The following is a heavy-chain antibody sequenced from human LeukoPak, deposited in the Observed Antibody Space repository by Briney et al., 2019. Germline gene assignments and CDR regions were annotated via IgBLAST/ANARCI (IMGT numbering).Heavy chain of an antibody. V-gene: IGHV1-8*01. J-gene: IGHJ4*02. Sequence: ASVKVSCTASGYTFTSYDINWVRQAPGQGLEWMGWMNPNSGNTGYAQKYQGRGTMTRNTSISTAYMELSSLRSEDTAVYYCARGQDSSGCVWGQGTLVTVSS. CDR1: GYTFTSYD. CDR3: ARGQDSSGCV. D-gene: IGHD3-22*01. CDR2: MNPNSGNT.